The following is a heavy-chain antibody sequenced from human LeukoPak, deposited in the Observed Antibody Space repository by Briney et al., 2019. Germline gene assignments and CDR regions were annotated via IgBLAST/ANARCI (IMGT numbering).Heavy chain of an antibody. CDR2: ISAYNGNT. J-gene: IGHJ5*02. Sequence: GASVKVSCKASGYTFTSYGISWVRQAPGQGLEWMGWISAYNGNTNYAQKLQGRVTMTTDTSTSTAYMELRSLRSDDTAVYYCARDLVWFGELFPFDPWGQGTLVTVSP. D-gene: IGHD3-10*01. CDR1: GYTFTSYG. CDR3: ARDLVWFGELFPFDP. V-gene: IGHV1-18*01.